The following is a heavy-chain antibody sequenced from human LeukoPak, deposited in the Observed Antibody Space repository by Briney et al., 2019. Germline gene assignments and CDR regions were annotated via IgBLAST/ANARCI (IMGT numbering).Heavy chain of an antibody. D-gene: IGHD1-26*01. J-gene: IGHJ4*02. Sequence: SVKVSCKASGGTFSSYAISWVRQAPGQGLEWMGGIIPIFGTANYAQKFQGRVTITADESTSTAYMELSSLRSEDTAVYYCARGGRHSGSYYPPFDYWGQGTLVTVSS. CDR1: GGTFSSYA. V-gene: IGHV1-69*13. CDR3: ARGGRHSGSYYPPFDY. CDR2: IIPIFGTA.